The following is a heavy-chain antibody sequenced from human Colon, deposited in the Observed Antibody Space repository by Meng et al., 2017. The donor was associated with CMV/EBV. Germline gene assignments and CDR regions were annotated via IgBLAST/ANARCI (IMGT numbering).Heavy chain of an antibody. CDR2: IKQDGSEK. V-gene: IGHV3-7*01. CDR1: GFTFSTYW. CDR3: ARDQEWELLQANYVMDV. J-gene: IGHJ6*02. Sequence: GSLRLSCAASGFTFSTYWMSWVRQAPGKGLEWVANIKQDGSEKHYVDSVEGRFTISRDNAKNSLFLQMDSLRAEDTAVYYCARDQEWELLQANYVMDVWGQGTTVTVSS. D-gene: IGHD1-26*01.